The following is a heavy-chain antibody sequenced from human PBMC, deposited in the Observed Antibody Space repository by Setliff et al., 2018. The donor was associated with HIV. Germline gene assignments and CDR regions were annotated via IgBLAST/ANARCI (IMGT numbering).Heavy chain of an antibody. Sequence: SGVSGFTVSSHYMSWVRQAPGKGLEWVSIIYSIGSTYYADSVKGRFTISRDNSKNTVYLQMNSLRAEDTAVYYCARVLYDDSWYFDLWGRGTLVTVSS. D-gene: IGHD4-17*01. CDR3: ARVLYDDSWYFDL. CDR1: GFTVSSHY. V-gene: IGHV3-66*02. CDR2: IYSIGST. J-gene: IGHJ2*01.